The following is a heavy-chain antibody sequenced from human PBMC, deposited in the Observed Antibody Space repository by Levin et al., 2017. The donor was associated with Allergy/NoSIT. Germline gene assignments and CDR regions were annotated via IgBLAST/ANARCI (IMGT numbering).Heavy chain of an antibody. J-gene: IGHJ3*02. V-gene: IGHV3-21*01. CDR2: IDSSSSYI. CDR3: ASCSGGGCHRTDAFDI. D-gene: IGHD2-15*01. CDR1: GFTFRSCT. Sequence: GGSLRLSCAASGFTFRSCTMGWVRQAPGKGLQWVSSIDSSSSYIYYADSVQGRFSISRDNARRSLFLQMSSLGADDTALYYCASCSGGGCHRTDAFDIWGQGTMVTVSS.